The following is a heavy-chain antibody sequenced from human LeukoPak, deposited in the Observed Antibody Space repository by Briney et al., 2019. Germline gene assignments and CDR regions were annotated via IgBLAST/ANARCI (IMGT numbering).Heavy chain of an antibody. CDR1: GFTFDDYA. J-gene: IGHJ4*02. V-gene: IGHV3-9*03. CDR2: ISWNSGSI. CDR3: AKDSLRYYDSSGSTYYFDY. Sequence: GGSLRLPCAASGFTFDDYAMHWIRQAPGKGLEWVSGISWNSGSIGYADSVKGRFTISRDNAKNSLYLQMNSLRAEDMALYYCAKDSLRYYDSSGSTYYFDYWGQGTLVTVSS. D-gene: IGHD3-22*01.